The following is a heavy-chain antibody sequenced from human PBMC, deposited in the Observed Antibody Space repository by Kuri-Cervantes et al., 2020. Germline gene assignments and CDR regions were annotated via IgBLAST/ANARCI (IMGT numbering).Heavy chain of an antibody. CDR3: ARADHYYYGMDV. CDR1: GGSISSYY. CDR2: IYYSGST. Sequence: GSLRLSCTVSGGSISSYYWSWIRQPPGKGLEWIGYIYYSGSTNYNPSLKSRVTILVDTSKNQFSLKLSSVTAADTAVYYCARADHYYYGMDVWGQGTTVTVSS. J-gene: IGHJ6*02. V-gene: IGHV4-59*01.